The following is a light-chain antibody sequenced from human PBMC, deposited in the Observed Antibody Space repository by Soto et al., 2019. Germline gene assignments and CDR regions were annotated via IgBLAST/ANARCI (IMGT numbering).Light chain of an antibody. Sequence: IQMTQSPSYLSASVEDRVIITCRASQSISNHLNWYQQKPGKAPKLLIFAASSLQSGVPSRFSGSRSGPDFTLTISSLQPEDFATYYCQQSSSSPPTFGQGTKVDIK. CDR3: QQSSSSPPT. CDR1: QSISNH. CDR2: AAS. V-gene: IGKV1-39*01. J-gene: IGKJ1*01.